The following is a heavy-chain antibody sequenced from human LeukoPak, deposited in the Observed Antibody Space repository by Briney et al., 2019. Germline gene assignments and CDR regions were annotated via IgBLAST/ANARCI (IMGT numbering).Heavy chain of an antibody. CDR2: INSDGSTT. J-gene: IGHJ4*02. D-gene: IGHD6-25*01. Sequence: GGSLRLSCAASGFTFSSYWMHWVRQAPGKGLVWVSHINSDGSTTNYADSVKGRFTITRDNAKNTLFLQMNSLRVEDTAVYYCARDVSGRDDFWGQGTLVTVSS. CDR1: GFTFSSYW. CDR3: ARDVSGRDDF. V-gene: IGHV3-74*01.